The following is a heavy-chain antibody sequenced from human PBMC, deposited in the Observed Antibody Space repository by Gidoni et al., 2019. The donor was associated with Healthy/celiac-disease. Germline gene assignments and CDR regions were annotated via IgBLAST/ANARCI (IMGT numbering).Heavy chain of an antibody. V-gene: IGHV4-59*01. J-gene: IGHJ3*02. D-gene: IGHD3-10*01. CDR1: GGSISSYY. CDR2: IYYSGST. CDR3: ASSPFAHDAFDI. Sequence: QVQLQESGPGLVKPSETLSLTCTVSGGSISSYYWSWIRQPPGKGLEWIGYIYYSGSTNYNPSLKSRVTISVDTSKNQFSLKLSSVTAADTAVYYCASSPFAHDAFDIWGQGTMVTVSS.